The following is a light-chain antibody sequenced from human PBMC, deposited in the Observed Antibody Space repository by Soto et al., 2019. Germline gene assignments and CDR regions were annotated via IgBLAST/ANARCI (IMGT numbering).Light chain of an antibody. CDR2: ATS. CDR1: QGVGGR. Sequence: IQMSQSPSSVSASVGDRVTMTCRASQGVGGRLAWYQQKSGKVPKLLIYATSSLHSGVPSRFSGSGSGTDFTLSISSLQPEDFATYYCQQTHSLPLSFGPGTKVDIK. J-gene: IGKJ3*01. V-gene: IGKV1-12*01. CDR3: QQTHSLPLS.